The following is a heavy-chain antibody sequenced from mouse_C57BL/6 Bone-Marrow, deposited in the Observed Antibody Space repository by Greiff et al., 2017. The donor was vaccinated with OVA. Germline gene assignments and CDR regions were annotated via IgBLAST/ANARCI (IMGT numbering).Heavy chain of an antibody. CDR1: GFSLTSYA. J-gene: IGHJ4*01. D-gene: IGHD1-1*01. V-gene: IGHV2-9-1*01. CDR2: IWTGGGT. CDR3: AAHYYGSSYDYAMDY. Sequence: QVQLKESGPGLVAPSQSLSITCTVSGFSLTSYAISWVRQPPGKGLEWLGVIWTGGGTNYNSALKSRLSISKDNSKSQVFLKMNSLQTDDTARYYCAAHYYGSSYDYAMDYWGQGTSVTVSS.